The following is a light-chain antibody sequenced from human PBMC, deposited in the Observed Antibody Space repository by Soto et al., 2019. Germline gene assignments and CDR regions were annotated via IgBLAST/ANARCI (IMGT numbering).Light chain of an antibody. CDR3: QQYGSSPFT. CDR1: QSVSSSY. V-gene: IGKV3-20*01. CDR2: GAS. J-gene: IGKJ3*01. Sequence: EIVLTQSPGTLSLSPGERATLSCRASQSVSSSYLAWYQQKPGQAPRLLIYGASRRATSIPDRFSGSGSGTDFTLTINRLEPEDFAVYYCQQYGSSPFTFGPGTKVD.